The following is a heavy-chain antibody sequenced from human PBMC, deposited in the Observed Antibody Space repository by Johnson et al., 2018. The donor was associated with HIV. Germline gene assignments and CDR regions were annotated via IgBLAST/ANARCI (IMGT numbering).Heavy chain of an antibody. CDR1: GFTFSSYW. Sequence: VQLVESGGGLVQPGGSLRLSCASSGFTFSSYWMTWFRQAPGKGLEWVVNITQDATEKYYVDSVKGRFTISRDNAKNSLFLQMNSLRAEDTAVYYCARLTYNFNSRLGAFDIWGQGTVVTVSS. D-gene: IGHD1-20*01. V-gene: IGHV3-7*01. J-gene: IGHJ3*02. CDR2: ITQDATEK. CDR3: ARLTYNFNSRLGAFDI.